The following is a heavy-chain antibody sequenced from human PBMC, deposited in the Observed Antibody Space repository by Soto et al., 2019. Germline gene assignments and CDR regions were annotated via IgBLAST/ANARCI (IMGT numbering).Heavy chain of an antibody. CDR3: AQDLGSSWYHYYSFAP. J-gene: IGHJ5*02. V-gene: IGHV3-23*01. D-gene: IGHD6-13*01. Sequence: EVPLLESGGGLVQPGGSLRLSCAASGFTFSGYAMSWVRQAPGKGLEWVSAIGSGSPFYADSVKGRFTISRDNANSMVYLQMSSLRADDTAVYFCAQDLGSSWYHYYSFAPGGEGTRVTVSS. CDR1: GFTFSGYA. CDR2: IGSGSP.